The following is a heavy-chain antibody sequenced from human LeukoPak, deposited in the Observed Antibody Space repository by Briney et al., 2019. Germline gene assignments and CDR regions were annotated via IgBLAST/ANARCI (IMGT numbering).Heavy chain of an antibody. J-gene: IGHJ6*03. CDR1: GGSSRGYY. D-gene: IGHD2-21*01. CDR3: PRGVTLRSFGEDYYSKMDA. CDR2: INDSGSP. V-gene: IGHV4-34*01. Sequence: SETLSLTCAVYGGSSRGYYWNWLWIRQSPGKGLEWIGEINDSGSPNYNPSLKSRVTISENKSLNQFSLRLSSVTASDTAVYCCPRGVTLRSFGEDYYSKMDAWGKGTTVPVS.